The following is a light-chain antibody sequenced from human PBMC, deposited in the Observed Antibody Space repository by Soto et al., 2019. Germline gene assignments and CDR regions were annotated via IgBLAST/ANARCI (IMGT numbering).Light chain of an antibody. J-gene: IGKJ1*01. Sequence: DIQMTQSPSSLSASVGDRVTITFLASQGISTFLAWYQQKPGKVPKLLIYGSSTLQSGVPSRFSGSGSGTDFTLTISSLQPEDVATYYCQKYDSDPRTFGQGTKVDIK. V-gene: IGKV1-27*01. CDR3: QKYDSDPRT. CDR1: QGISTF. CDR2: GSS.